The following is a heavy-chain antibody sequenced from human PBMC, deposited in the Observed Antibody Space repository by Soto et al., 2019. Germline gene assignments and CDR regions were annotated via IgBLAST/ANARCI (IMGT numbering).Heavy chain of an antibody. J-gene: IGHJ6*02. CDR3: ARFYYVWGSYRPIEDYGMDG. CDR1: GYSFTSYW. V-gene: IGHV5-51*01. Sequence: PGESLKISCKGSGYSFTSYWIGWVRQMPGKGLEWMGIIYPGDSDTRYSPSFQGQVTISADKSISTAYLQWSSLKASDTAMYYCARFYYVWGSYRPIEDYGMDGWGQGTTVTVSS. CDR2: IYPGDSDT. D-gene: IGHD3-16*02.